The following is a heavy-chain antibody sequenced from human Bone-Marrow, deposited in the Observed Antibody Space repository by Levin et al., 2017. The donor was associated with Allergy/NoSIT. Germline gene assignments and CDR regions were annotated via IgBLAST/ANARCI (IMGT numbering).Heavy chain of an antibody. J-gene: IGHJ4*02. CDR2: IDPSDAYT. CDR3: ARRLSSGWYSVDY. V-gene: IGHV5-10-1*01. D-gene: IGHD6-19*01. Sequence: KVSCKGSGYSFTSYWISWVRQMPGKGLEWMGRIDPSDAYTNYSPAFQGHVTISADTSINTASLQWSSLKSSDTAMYYCARRLSSGWYSVDYWGQGTLVTVSS. CDR1: GYSFTSYW.